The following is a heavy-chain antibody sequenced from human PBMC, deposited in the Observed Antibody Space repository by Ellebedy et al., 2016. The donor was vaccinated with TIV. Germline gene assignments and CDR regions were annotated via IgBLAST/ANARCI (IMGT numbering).Heavy chain of an antibody. V-gene: IGHV4-4*09. Sequence: MPSETLSLTCTVTGGSISSSFWNWIRQPPGKGLEWIGYIYNSGSTNYNPSLKSRVTMSVDTSKNQFSLKLSSVTAADTAVYYCAAGWVPAAPLQPWGQGTLVTVSS. D-gene: IGHD2-2*01. CDR3: AAGWVPAAPLQP. CDR2: IYNSGST. CDR1: GGSISSSF. J-gene: IGHJ5*02.